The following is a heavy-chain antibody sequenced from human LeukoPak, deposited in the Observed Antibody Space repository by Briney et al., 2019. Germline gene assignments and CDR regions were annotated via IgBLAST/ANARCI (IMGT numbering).Heavy chain of an antibody. V-gene: IGHV4-59*12. CDR2: IYYSGST. CDR1: GGSISGYY. D-gene: IGHD3-3*01. CDR3: ARGAVRGDFWSGYYTGIPFDY. Sequence: SETLSLTCTVSGGSISGYYWSWFRQPPGKGLEWIGYIYYSGSTNYNPSLKSRVTISVDTSKNQFSLKLSSVTAADTAVYYCARGAVRGDFWSGYYTGIPFDYWGQGTLVTVSS. J-gene: IGHJ4*02.